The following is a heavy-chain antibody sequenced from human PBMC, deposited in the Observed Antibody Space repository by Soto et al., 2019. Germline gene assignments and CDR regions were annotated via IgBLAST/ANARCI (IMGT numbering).Heavy chain of an antibody. J-gene: IGHJ5*02. Sequence: DSVKGRFIISRGNSKNTLYLQMNSLRAEDTAVYYCARSSPLVLWFGDNWFDPWGQGTLVTVSS. CDR3: ARSSPLVLWFGDNWFDP. D-gene: IGHD3-10*01. V-gene: IGHV3-30*01.